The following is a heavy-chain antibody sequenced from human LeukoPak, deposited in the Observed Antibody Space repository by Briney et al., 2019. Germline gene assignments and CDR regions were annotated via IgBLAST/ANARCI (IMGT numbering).Heavy chain of an antibody. J-gene: IGHJ4*02. Sequence: GALRLSCAASGFTFSGYAMSWVRQAPGKGLEWVSAISGSGGSTYYVDSVKGRFTISRDNSKNTLYLQMNSLRAEDTAVYYCAKTPDIVVVTAITGSFDYWGQGTLVTVSS. CDR2: ISGSGGST. V-gene: IGHV3-23*01. D-gene: IGHD2-21*02. CDR3: AKTPDIVVVTAITGSFDY. CDR1: GFTFSGYA.